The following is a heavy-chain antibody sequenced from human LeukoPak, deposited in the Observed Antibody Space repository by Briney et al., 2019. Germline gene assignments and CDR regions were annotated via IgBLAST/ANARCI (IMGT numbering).Heavy chain of an antibody. CDR3: ARIGYSSSWYWFDP. D-gene: IGHD6-13*01. Sequence: PSETLSLTCAVSGYSISSGYYWGWIRQPPGKGLEWIGSIYHSGSTYYNPSLKSRVTISVDTSKNRFSLKLSSVTAADTAVYYCARIGYSSSWYWFDPWGQGTLVTVSS. V-gene: IGHV4-38-2*01. CDR2: IYHSGST. CDR1: GYSISSGYY. J-gene: IGHJ5*02.